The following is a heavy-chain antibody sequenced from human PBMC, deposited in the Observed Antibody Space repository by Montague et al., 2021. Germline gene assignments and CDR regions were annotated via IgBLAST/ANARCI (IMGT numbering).Heavy chain of an antibody. Sequence: SGAEVKKPGESLKISCKGSGYSFTSYWIGWVRQAPGKGLEWVASIKKDGTEKYYGDSVMGRFTISRDNAKTSLYLQMNALRAEDTAVYFCSRAWVRSGFDSWGQGTLVTVSS. CDR1: GYSFTSYW. J-gene: IGHJ4*02. D-gene: IGHD4-17*01. V-gene: IGHV3-7*05. CDR3: SRAWVRSGFDS. CDR2: IKKDGTEK.